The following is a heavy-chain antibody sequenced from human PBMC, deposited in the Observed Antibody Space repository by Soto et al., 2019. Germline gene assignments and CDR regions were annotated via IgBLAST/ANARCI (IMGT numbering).Heavy chain of an antibody. Sequence: GGSLRLSCAASGFTFSIYAMSWVRHAPGKGLEWVSAISGSGGSTYYADSVKGRFTISRDNSKNTLYLQMNSLRAEDTAVYYCAKEVTAARSRYYFDYWGQGTLVTVSS. J-gene: IGHJ4*02. V-gene: IGHV3-23*01. CDR3: AKEVTAARSRYYFDY. CDR1: GFTFSIYA. D-gene: IGHD6-6*01. CDR2: ISGSGGST.